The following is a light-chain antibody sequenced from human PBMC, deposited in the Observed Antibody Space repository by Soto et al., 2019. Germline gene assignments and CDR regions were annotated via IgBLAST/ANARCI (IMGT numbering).Light chain of an antibody. CDR3: SSYTSSSLVL. CDR1: SSDVGGYIY. J-gene: IGLJ2*01. V-gene: IGLV2-14*01. CDR2: EVS. Sequence: QSALTQPASVSGSPGQSITISCTGSSSDVGGYIYVSWYQQHAGKAPKLLIYEVSNRPSGVSDRFSGSKSGNTASLTISGLQAEDEDDYFCSSYTSSSLVLFGGGTMLTVL.